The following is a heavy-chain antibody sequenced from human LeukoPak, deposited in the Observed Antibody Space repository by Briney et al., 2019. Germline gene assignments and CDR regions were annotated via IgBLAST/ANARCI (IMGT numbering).Heavy chain of an antibody. CDR2: INTDGGRT. V-gene: IGHV3-74*01. Sequence: GGSLRLSCAASGFTFSSYAMSWVRQAPGKGLVWVSRINTDGGRTSYADSVKGRFTISRDNAKNTLYLQMNSLRAEDTAVYYCARELPREVTLDYWGQGTLVTVSS. D-gene: IGHD2-21*02. J-gene: IGHJ4*02. CDR3: ARELPREVTLDY. CDR1: GFTFSSYA.